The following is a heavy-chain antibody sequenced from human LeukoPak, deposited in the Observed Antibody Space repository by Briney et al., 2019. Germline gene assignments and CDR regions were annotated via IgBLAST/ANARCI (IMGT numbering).Heavy chain of an antibody. CDR1: GYTFTSYG. D-gene: IGHD3-10*01. Sequence: WASVKVSCKASGYTFTSYGISSVRQAPGQGIEWMGWISAYNGNTNYAQKLQGRVTMTTDTSTSTAYTELRSLRSDDTAVYYCAREVTMARGRGTDVWGQGTTVTVSS. CDR3: AREVTMARGRGTDV. V-gene: IGHV1-18*01. CDR2: ISAYNGNT. J-gene: IGHJ6*02.